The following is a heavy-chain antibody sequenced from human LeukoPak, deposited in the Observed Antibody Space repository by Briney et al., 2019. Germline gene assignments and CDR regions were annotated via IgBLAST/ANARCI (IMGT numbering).Heavy chain of an antibody. CDR1: GFTFTSYS. Sequence: PGGSLRLSCAASGFTFTSYSMNWVRQAPGKGLEWVSSISSSSSYIYYADSVKGRFTISRDNAKNSLYLQMSSLRAEDTAVYYCARVYSYDSSAYSGYWGQGTLVTVSS. V-gene: IGHV3-21*01. CDR3: ARVYSYDSSAYSGY. J-gene: IGHJ4*02. D-gene: IGHD3-22*01. CDR2: ISSSSSYI.